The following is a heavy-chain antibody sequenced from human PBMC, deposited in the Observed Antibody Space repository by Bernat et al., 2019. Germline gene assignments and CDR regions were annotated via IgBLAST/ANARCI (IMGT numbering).Heavy chain of an antibody. D-gene: IGHD5-12*01. CDR3: ARVRNVDIVAMRGYFDN. Sequence: EVQLVESGGGLVQPGGSLRLSCAASGFTFNNYWRSWVRQAPGKGREWVANIKEDGSEKYYVDSVKGRFTISRDNAKNSLYLQVNSLRAEDAAVYYCARVRNVDIVAMRGYFDNWGQGTLVTVSS. V-gene: IGHV3-7*01. CDR2: IKEDGSEK. J-gene: IGHJ4*02. CDR1: GFTFNNYW.